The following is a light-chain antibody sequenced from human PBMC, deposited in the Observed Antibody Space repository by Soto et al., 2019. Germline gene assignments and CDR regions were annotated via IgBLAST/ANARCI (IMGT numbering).Light chain of an antibody. Sequence: DIVMTQSPLSLPVTPGEPASISCRSRQSLLYSDGYNYLDWYLQKPGQSPQLLIYLGSNRASGVPDRFSGSGSGTGFTLKISRVEAEDVGVYYCMQALQTPYTFGQGTKVDIK. CDR1: QSLLYSDGYNY. V-gene: IGKV2-28*01. J-gene: IGKJ2*01. CDR3: MQALQTPYT. CDR2: LGS.